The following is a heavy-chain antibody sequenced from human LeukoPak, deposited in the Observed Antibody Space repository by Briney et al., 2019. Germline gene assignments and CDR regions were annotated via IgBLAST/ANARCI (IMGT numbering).Heavy chain of an antibody. CDR3: ARTITMVRGVIIEGGFDY. V-gene: IGHV3-48*03. Sequence: GGSLRLSCAASGFTFSSYEMNWVRQAPGKGLEWVSYISSSGSTIYYADSVKGRFTISRDNAKNSLYLQMNSLRAEDTAVYYCARTITMVRGVIIEGGFDYWGQGTLVTVSS. J-gene: IGHJ4*02. CDR2: ISSSGSTI. D-gene: IGHD3-10*01. CDR1: GFTFSSYE.